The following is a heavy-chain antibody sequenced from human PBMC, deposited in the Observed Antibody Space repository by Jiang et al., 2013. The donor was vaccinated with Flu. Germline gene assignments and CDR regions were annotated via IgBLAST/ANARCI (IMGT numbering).Heavy chain of an antibody. D-gene: IGHD3-10*01. CDR2: IVSDDEK. J-gene: IGHJ4*02. Sequence: KPTQTLTLTCTVSGFSLRIPKMGVSWIRQPPGKALEWLAHIVSDDEKSYSPSVGSRVSISKDTSKSQVVLTMTNMVPMDTATYFCARNIDYYGSGAYDYWGQGILVTVSS. CDR3: ARNIDYYGSGAYDY. V-gene: IGHV2-26*01. CDR1: GFSLRIPKMG.